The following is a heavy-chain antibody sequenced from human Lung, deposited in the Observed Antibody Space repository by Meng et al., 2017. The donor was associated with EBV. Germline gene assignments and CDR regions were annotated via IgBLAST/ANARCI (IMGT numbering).Heavy chain of an antibody. V-gene: IGHV1-18*01. J-gene: IGHJ4*02. D-gene: IGHD2-21*02. CDR1: GYTFSSYG. CDR2: ISTYNDNP. CDR3: ARDLWPHIVVVTAPSEF. Sequence: QGQVGQVGAGVKRPGDAVKVSCKASGYTFSSYGVTLVRQGPGQGLEWLEWISTYNDNPKYAQKVQGRVTMTADTSTSTAYMELRSLTSDDTAVYYCARDLWPHIVVVTAPSEFWGQGTLVTVSS.